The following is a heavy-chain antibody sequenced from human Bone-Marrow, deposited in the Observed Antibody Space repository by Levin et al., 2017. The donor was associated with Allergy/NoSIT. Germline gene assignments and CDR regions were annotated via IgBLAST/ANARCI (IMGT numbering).Heavy chain of an antibody. D-gene: IGHD4-11*01. J-gene: IGHJ4*02. CDR3: VTTVTTLGLDY. CDR1: GYSFSNHW. CDR2: IFPDDADS. Sequence: GESLKISCKASGYSFSNHWIGWVRQVPGKGLEWMAMIFPDDADSRYSPSFQGQVTISADKSITTAYLQWNSLKASDIAMYYCVTTVTTLGLDYWGQGTLVTVSS. V-gene: IGHV5-51*01.